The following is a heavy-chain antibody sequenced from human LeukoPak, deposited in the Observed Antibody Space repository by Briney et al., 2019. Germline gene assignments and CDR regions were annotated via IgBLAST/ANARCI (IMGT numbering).Heavy chain of an antibody. CDR2: INSDGSST. Sequence: AGSLRLSCAASGFTFSSYWMHWVRQAPGEGLVWVSRINSDGSSTSYADSVKGRFTISRDNAKNTLYLQMNSLRAEDTAVYYCARPSQCSGGSCYSRDYWGQGTLVTVSS. V-gene: IGHV3-74*01. CDR3: ARPSQCSGGSCYSRDY. J-gene: IGHJ4*02. D-gene: IGHD2-15*01. CDR1: GFTFSSYW.